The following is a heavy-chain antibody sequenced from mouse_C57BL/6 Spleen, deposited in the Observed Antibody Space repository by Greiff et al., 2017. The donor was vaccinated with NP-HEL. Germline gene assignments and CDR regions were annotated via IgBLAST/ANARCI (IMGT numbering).Heavy chain of an antibody. Sequence: VQLQQPGAELVRPGSSVKLSCKASGYTFTSYWMHWVKQRPIQGLEWIGNIDPSDSETHYNQKFKDKATLTVDKSSSTAYMQLSSLTSEYSAVYYWARLDDHDKSWFADWGQGTLVTVSA. J-gene: IGHJ3*01. CDR3: ARLDDHDKSWFAD. D-gene: IGHD2-12*01. CDR1: GYTFTSYW. V-gene: IGHV1-52*01. CDR2: IDPSDSET.